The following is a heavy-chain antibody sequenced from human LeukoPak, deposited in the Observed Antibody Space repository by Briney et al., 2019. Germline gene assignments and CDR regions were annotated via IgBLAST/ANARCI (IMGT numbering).Heavy chain of an antibody. CDR2: ISWNGVTT. CDR1: GFSFRGYT. Sequence: GGSLRLSCAASGFSFRGYTMHWVRQVPGRGLEWVSLISWNGVTTYYRDSVKGRFTISRDDSKNSLYLQMNSLRSEDSALYYCAASDGEQQLALWGQGTLVTVSP. CDR3: AASDGEQQLAL. V-gene: IGHV3-43*01. J-gene: IGHJ4*02. D-gene: IGHD6-13*01.